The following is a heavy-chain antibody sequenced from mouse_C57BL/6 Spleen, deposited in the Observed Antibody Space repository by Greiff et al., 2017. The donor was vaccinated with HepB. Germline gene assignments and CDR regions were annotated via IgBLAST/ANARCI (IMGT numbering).Heavy chain of an antibody. Sequence: EVQLQQSGPELVKPEASVKMSCKASGYTFTDYYMHWVKQSHGKSLEWIGYIYPNNGGNGYNQKFKGKATLTVDKSSSTAYMELRSLTSEDSAVYYCAREEGDYSPPFAYWGQGTLVTVSA. V-gene: IGHV1-34*01. J-gene: IGHJ3*01. CDR2: IYPNNGGN. D-gene: IGHD2-12*01. CDR1: GYTFTDYY. CDR3: AREEGDYSPPFAY.